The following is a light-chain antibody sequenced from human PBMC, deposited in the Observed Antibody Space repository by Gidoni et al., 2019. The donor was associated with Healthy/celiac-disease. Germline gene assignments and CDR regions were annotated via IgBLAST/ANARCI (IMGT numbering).Light chain of an antibody. CDR3: QQRSNWPLT. CDR2: DAS. J-gene: IGKJ4*01. V-gene: IGKV3-11*01. CDR1: QSVSSY. Sequence: IVLTQSPATLSLSPGERATLSCRASQSVSSYLAWYQQNPGQAPRLLIYDASNRATGIPARFSGSGSGTDFPLTISSLEPEDFAVYYCQQRSNWPLTFXGXTKVEIK.